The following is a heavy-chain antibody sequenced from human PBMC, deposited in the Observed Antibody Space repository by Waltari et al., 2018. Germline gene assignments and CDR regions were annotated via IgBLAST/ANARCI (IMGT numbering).Heavy chain of an antibody. V-gene: IGHV1-69-2*01. D-gene: IGHD6-13*01. CDR1: TDYY. CDR3: ATDLFAAAGGESYFDY. Sequence: TDYYMHWVQQAPGKGLEWMGRVDPEDGETIYAEKFQGRVTITADTSTDTAYMELSSLRSEDTAVYYCATDLFAAAGGESYFDYWGQGTLVTVSS. J-gene: IGHJ4*02. CDR2: VDPEDGET.